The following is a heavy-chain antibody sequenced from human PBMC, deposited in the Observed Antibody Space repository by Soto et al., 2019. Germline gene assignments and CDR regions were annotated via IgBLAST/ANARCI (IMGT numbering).Heavy chain of an antibody. CDR2: ISAYNGNT. Sequence: QVQLVQSGAAVKQPGASVKVSCKASGYTFTSYGISWVRQAPGQGLEWMGWISAYNGNTNNAQTLQGRVTMTADTSKSTAYMELRSLRSDDTAVYFCTRDGRVYSSSFDYWGQGTLVTVSS. J-gene: IGHJ4*02. D-gene: IGHD6-6*01. CDR1: GYTFTSYG. V-gene: IGHV1-18*01. CDR3: TRDGRVYSSSFDY.